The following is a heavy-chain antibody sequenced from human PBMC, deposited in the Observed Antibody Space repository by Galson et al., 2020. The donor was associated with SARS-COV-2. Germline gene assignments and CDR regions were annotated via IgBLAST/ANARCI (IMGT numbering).Heavy chain of an antibody. V-gene: IGHV3-23*01. J-gene: IGHJ4*02. CDR2: VTASGGTT. CDR3: AKAGGGTWVGFDY. D-gene: IGHD1-1*01. CDR1: GFTFSSYG. Sequence: GGSLRLSCAVSGFTFSSYGMSWVRQAPGKGLEWVSAVTASGGTTHYADSVKGRFTISKDNSKNTLYLQMNSLRAEDTAVYYCAKAGGGTWVGFDYWGQGTLVTVSS.